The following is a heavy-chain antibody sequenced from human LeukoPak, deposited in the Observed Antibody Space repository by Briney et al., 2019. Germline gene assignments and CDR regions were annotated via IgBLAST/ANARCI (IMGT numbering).Heavy chain of an antibody. D-gene: IGHD1-1*01. CDR3: ARSISGTRESFDY. Sequence: PGRSLRLSCAASGFTFDDYATHWVRQAPGKGREWVSGISWNSGSIGYADSVKGRFTISRDNAKNSLYLQMNSLRAEDTALYYCARSISGTRESFDYWGQGTLVTVSS. CDR1: GFTFDDYA. J-gene: IGHJ4*02. CDR2: ISWNSGSI. V-gene: IGHV3-9*01.